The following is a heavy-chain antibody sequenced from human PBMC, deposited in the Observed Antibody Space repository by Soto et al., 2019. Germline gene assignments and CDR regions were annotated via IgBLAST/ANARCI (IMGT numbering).Heavy chain of an antibody. CDR3: GRSIVVVTALDY. J-gene: IGHJ4*02. CDR2: INAGNGNT. D-gene: IGHD2-21*02. Sequence: QVQLVQSGAEEKKPGASVKVSCKASGYTFTSYAMHWVRQAPAQRLEWMGWINAGNGNTKYSQKFQGRVTITRDTSASTADMELSSLRSEETAVYYCGRSIVVVTALDYWGQGTLVTVAS. CDR1: GYTFTSYA. V-gene: IGHV1-3*05.